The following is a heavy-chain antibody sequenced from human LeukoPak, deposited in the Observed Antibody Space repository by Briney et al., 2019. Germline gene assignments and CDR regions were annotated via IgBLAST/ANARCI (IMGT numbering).Heavy chain of an antibody. J-gene: IGHJ5*02. V-gene: IGHV4-34*01. D-gene: IGHD6-13*01. Sequence: SETLSLTCAVYGGSFSGCYWSWIRQPPGEGLEWIGEINHSGSTNYNPSLKSRVTISVDTSKNQFSLKLSSVTAADTAVYYCARGIADSNWFDPWGQGTLVTVSS. CDR2: INHSGST. CDR1: GGSFSGCY. CDR3: ARGIADSNWFDP.